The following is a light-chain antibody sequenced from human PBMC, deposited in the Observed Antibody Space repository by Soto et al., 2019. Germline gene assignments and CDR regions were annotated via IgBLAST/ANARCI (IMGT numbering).Light chain of an antibody. J-gene: IGKJ3*01. Sequence: DIQMTQSPSSVSASVGDRVTITCRASQVINNWLAWYQQKPGKAPNLLIYAASTLQTGVPSRFSVSGSGTDFTLTISSLQPEDFATYYCQQANRFPFTFGPGTKVDIK. CDR3: QQANRFPFT. CDR1: QVINNW. CDR2: AAS. V-gene: IGKV1-12*02.